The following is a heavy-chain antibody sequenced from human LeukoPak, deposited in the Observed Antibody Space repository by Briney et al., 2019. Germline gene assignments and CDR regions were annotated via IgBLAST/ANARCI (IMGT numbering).Heavy chain of an antibody. J-gene: IGHJ4*02. D-gene: IGHD3-10*01. V-gene: IGHV4-59*01. CDR1: GGSISSYY. Sequence: PSETLSLTCTVSGGSISSYYWSWIWQPPGKGLEWIGYIYYSGSTNYNPSLKSRVTISVDTSKNQFSLKLSSVTAADTAVYYCARGGVRGVIITSSYFDYWGQGTLVTVSS. CDR2: IYYSGST. CDR3: ARGGVRGVIITSSYFDY.